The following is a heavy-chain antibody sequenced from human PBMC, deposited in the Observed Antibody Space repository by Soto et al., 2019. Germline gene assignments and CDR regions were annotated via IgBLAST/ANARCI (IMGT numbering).Heavy chain of an antibody. CDR2: ISGSGGST. V-gene: IGHV3-23*01. J-gene: IGHJ4*02. D-gene: IGHD3-10*01. CDR3: AKDPIITMDLYYFDY. CDR1: GFTFSSYA. Sequence: GGSLRLSCAASGFTFSSYAMSWVRQAPGKGLEWVSAISGSGGSTYYADSVKGRFTISRDNSKNTLYLQMNSLRAEDTAVYYCAKDPIITMDLYYFDYWGQGTLVTVSS.